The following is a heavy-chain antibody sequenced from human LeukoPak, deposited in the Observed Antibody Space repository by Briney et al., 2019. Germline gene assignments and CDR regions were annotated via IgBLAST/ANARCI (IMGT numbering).Heavy chain of an antibody. CDR1: GFTISSYG. Sequence: PGRSLRLSCAASGFTISSYGMHWVRQAPGKGLEWVAVVSYDGSNKYFSDSVKGRFTISRDNSKNTLYQQMNSLRAEDTAVYYCAKDFLGSSRAFDIWGQETMVTVSS. V-gene: IGHV3-30*18. D-gene: IGHD2-2*01. CDR2: VSYDGSNK. J-gene: IGHJ3*02. CDR3: AKDFLGSSRAFDI.